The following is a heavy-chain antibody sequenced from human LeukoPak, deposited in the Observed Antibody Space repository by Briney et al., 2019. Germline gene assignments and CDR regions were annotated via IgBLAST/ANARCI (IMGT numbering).Heavy chain of an antibody. J-gene: IGHJ4*02. Sequence: GASVNVSCKASGYTFIGYYMHWVRQAPGQGLEWMGWINPNSGGTNYAQKFQGRITMTRDTSISTAYMELSRLRSDDTAVYYCARVRWGVVVNYFDYWGQGTLVTVSS. CDR2: INPNSGGT. CDR3: ARVRWGVVVNYFDY. V-gene: IGHV1-2*02. CDR1: GYTFIGYY. D-gene: IGHD2-15*01.